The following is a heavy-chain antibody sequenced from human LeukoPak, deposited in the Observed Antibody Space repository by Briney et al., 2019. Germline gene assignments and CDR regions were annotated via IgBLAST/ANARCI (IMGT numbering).Heavy chain of an antibody. V-gene: IGHV3-74*01. Sequence: SGGSLRLSCAASGFTFSSYWMHWVRQAPGRGLVWVSRINSDGSSTSYADSVKGRFTISRDNAKNTLYLQMNTLRAEDTAVYYCARDFLKQCSDYWGQGTLVTVSS. J-gene: IGHJ4*02. CDR3: ARDFLKQCSDY. CDR1: GFTFSSYW. D-gene: IGHD6-19*01. CDR2: INSDGSST.